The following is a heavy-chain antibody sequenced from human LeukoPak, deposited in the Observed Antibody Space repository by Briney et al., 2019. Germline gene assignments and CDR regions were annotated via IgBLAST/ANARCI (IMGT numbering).Heavy chain of an antibody. J-gene: IGHJ5*02. V-gene: IGHV4-31*03. CDR3: ARARLIAAAGTGWQNWFDP. D-gene: IGHD6-13*01. CDR1: GGSISSGGYY. CDR2: IYYSGST. Sequence: SETLSLTCTVSGGSISSGGYYWSWIRQHPGKGLEWIGYIYYSGSTYYNPSLKSRVTISVDTSKNQFSLKLSSVTAADTAVYYCARARLIAAAGTGWQNWFDPWGQGTLVTVSS.